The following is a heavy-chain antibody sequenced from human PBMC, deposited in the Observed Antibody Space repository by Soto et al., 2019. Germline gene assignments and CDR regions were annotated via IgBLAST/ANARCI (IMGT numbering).Heavy chain of an antibody. D-gene: IGHD6-6*01. Sequence: PGGSLRLSCEAFGFTFSTYTMNWVRQAPGKGLEWVSYISSSGRTISYADPVKGRFSISRDNAKNSLYLQMNSLRGEDTAVYYCAREEAARIERWFDSWGQGTPVTVSS. CDR3: AREEAARIERWFDS. CDR1: GFTFSTYT. J-gene: IGHJ5*01. CDR2: ISSSGRTI. V-gene: IGHV3-48*04.